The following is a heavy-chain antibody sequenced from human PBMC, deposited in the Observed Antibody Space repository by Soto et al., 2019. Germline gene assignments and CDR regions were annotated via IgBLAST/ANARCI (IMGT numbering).Heavy chain of an antibody. Sequence: ASVKVSCKASGYTFSTYAMHWVRQAPGQSLEWMGWITGGTGQTRYSQRFQDRVTITRDTSAKTTYMDLTSLRSEDTAVYYCARGKGMEENYYYYGMDIWGQGTTVTVSS. V-gene: IGHV1-3*01. J-gene: IGHJ6*02. D-gene: IGHD1-1*01. CDR3: ARGKGMEENYYYYGMDI. CDR2: ITGGTGQT. CDR1: GYTFSTYA.